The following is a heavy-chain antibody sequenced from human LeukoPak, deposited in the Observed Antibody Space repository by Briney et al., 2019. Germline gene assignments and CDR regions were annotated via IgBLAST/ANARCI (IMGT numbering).Heavy chain of an antibody. CDR1: GGSISSSY. CDR3: ATGRWLPLSNY. D-gene: IGHD5-24*01. Sequence: SETLSLTCTVSGGSISSSYWSWIRQPPGKGLEWIGYIYNSGSTNYNPSLKSRVTISVDTSKNQFSLKLNSVTAADTAVYYCATGRWLPLSNYWGQGTLVTVSS. J-gene: IGHJ4*02. V-gene: IGHV4-59*01. CDR2: IYNSGST.